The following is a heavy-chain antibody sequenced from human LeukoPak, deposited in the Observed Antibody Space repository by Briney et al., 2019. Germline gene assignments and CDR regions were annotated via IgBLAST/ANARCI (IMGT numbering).Heavy chain of an antibody. CDR2: ISSSSSYI. Sequence: GGSLRLSCAASGFTFSSYSMNWVRQAPGKGLEWVSSISSSSSYIYYADSVKGRFTISRDNSKNTLYLQMNSLRAEDTAVHYCAKEGALYGGGVDYWGQGALVTVSS. CDR3: AKEGALYGGGVDY. J-gene: IGHJ4*02. D-gene: IGHD4-23*01. CDR1: GFTFSSYS. V-gene: IGHV3-21*04.